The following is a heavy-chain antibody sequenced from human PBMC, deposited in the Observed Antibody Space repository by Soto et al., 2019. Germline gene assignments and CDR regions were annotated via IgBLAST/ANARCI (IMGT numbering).Heavy chain of an antibody. Sequence: QVQLVESGGGVAQLGRSLNLPCEGSGSTFGSKGLPWVRRAPAKGREGVALIWYDGSYKYYADSVKGRFTISRDNSKNTLYLQMNSLRAEDTAVYYCARGYGSESYVFDYWGQGTLVTVSS. CDR2: IWYDGSYK. J-gene: IGHJ4*02. V-gene: IGHV3-33*01. CDR3: ARGYGSESYVFDY. CDR1: GSTFGSKG. D-gene: IGHD3-10*01.